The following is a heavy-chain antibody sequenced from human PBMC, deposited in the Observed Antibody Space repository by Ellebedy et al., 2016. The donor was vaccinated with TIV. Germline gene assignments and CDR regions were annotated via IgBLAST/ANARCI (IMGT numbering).Heavy chain of an antibody. CDR3: TSPASSV. V-gene: IGHV3-73*01. D-gene: IGHD2-2*01. CDR1: GFTFSGSA. CDR2: IRSKANTYAT. Sequence: GESLKISXAASGFTFSGSAMHWVRQASGKGLEWVGRIRSKANTYATAYAASVKGRFTISRDDSKNTAYLQMNSLKTEDTAVYYCTSPASSVWGQGTLVTVSS. J-gene: IGHJ4*02.